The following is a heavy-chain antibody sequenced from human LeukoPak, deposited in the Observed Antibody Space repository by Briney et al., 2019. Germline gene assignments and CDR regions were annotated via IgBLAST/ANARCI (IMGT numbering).Heavy chain of an antibody. J-gene: IGHJ5*02. CDR3: ARKTRYCSTGRCNWDA. CDR1: GGSISSGSYY. CDR2: IYTSGST. V-gene: IGHV4-61*02. Sequence: SETLSLTCTVSGGSISSGSYYSSWIRQPGGKGLEWIGRIYTSGSTNYHPSLKSRVTISVDTSKNQFSLKLSSVTAADTAVYYCARKTRYCSTGRCNWDAWGQGILVTASS. D-gene: IGHD2-15*01.